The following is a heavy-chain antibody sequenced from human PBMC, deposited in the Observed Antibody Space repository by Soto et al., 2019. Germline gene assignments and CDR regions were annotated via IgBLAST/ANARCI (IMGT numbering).Heavy chain of an antibody. J-gene: IGHJ5*02. CDR1: GFSLSTSGVG. V-gene: IGHV2-5*02. CDR3: AHSVSAEHPDWFDP. CDR2: IYWDDDK. Sequence: SGPTLVKPTQTLTLTCTFSGFSLSTSGVGVGWIRQPPGKALEWLALIYWDDDKRYSPSLKSRITITKDTSKNQVVLTMTNMDPVDTATYYCAHSVSAEHPDWFDPWGQGTLVTVSS.